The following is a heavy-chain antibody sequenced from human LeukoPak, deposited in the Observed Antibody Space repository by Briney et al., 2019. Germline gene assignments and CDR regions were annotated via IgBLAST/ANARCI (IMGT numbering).Heavy chain of an antibody. V-gene: IGHV3-30*02. J-gene: IGHJ6*03. Sequence: PGGSLRLSCAASGFTFSSYGMHWVRQAPGKGLEWVAFIRYDGSNKYYADSVKGRFTISRDNSKNTLYLQMNSLRAEDTAVYYCAKGQWLPPRDYYYMDVWGKGTTVTISS. CDR2: IRYDGSNK. D-gene: IGHD6-19*01. CDR3: AKGQWLPPRDYYYMDV. CDR1: GFTFSSYG.